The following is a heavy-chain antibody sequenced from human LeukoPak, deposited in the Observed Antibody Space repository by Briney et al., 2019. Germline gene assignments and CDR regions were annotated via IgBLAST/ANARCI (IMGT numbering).Heavy chain of an antibody. CDR2: ISSSSSMI. D-gene: IGHD4-17*01. CDR1: GFTFSSYS. CDR3: ARDYGDLPARVPYFDY. Sequence: PGGSLRLSCAASGFTFSSYSMNWVRQAPGKGLEWVSYISSSSSMIYYADSVKDRFTISRDNAKNSLYLQMKSLRDEDTAIYYCARDYGDLPARVPYFDYWGQGTLVTVSS. J-gene: IGHJ4*02. V-gene: IGHV3-48*02.